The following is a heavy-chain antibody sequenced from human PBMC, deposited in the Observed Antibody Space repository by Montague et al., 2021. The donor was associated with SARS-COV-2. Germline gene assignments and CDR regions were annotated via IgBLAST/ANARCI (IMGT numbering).Heavy chain of an antibody. V-gene: IGHV4-39*02. Sequence: SETLSLTCTVSGGSINNTSYYWGWIRQPPGKGLEWIGSIFYRGNTHYNASLKSRVTVSVDTSKNQFSLNLTSVTAADTAMYYCAKEREVVRAARTLVAFDLWGQGTMVTVSS. CDR1: GGSINNTSYY. CDR3: AKEREVVRAARTLVAFDL. J-gene: IGHJ3*01. D-gene: IGHD2-2*01. CDR2: IFYRGNT.